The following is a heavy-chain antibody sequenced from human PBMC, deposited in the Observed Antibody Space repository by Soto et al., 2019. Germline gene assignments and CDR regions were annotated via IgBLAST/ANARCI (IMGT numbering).Heavy chain of an antibody. D-gene: IGHD6-13*01. CDR1: GYTFTSYG. CDR3: ARDGRGSSWYWFDP. Sequence: GASVKVSCKASGYTFTSYGISWVRQAPGQGLEWMGWISAYNGNTNYAQKLQGRATMTTDTSTSTAYMELRSLRSDDTAVYYCARDGRGSSWYWFDPWGQGTLVTVSS. CDR2: ISAYNGNT. J-gene: IGHJ5*02. V-gene: IGHV1-18*04.